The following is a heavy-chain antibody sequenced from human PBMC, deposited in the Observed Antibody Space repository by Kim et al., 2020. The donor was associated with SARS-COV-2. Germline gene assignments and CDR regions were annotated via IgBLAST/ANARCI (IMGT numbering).Heavy chain of an antibody. Sequence: SETLSLTCSVSGASISRSGYYWGWIRQPPGKGLQWIAIIHYSGSTYYNPSLRSRVTISADMSNNQFSLRLTSVTAADTAMYYCVRSFTASRSRRPDNWF. D-gene: IGHD6-13*01. CDR3: VRSFTASRSRRPDNWF. V-gene: IGHV4-39*01. J-gene: IGHJ5*01. CDR2: IHYSGST. CDR1: GASISRSGYY.